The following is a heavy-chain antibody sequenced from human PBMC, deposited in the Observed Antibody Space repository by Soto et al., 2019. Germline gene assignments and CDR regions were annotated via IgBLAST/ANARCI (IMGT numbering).Heavy chain of an antibody. CDR2: IVPMLGTT. J-gene: IGHJ5*02. D-gene: IGHD3-10*01. CDR1: LGTFSSYV. CDR3: AGSNRGCVHYNWLDP. Sequence: GASVKVSCKGSLGTFSSYVISWVRQAPGQGLEWMGGIVPMLGTTNYAHKFQDRVTITADESTNTAYMELSGLTSEDTAVYYCAGSNRGCVHYNWLDPWAQRSLDTVSS. V-gene: IGHV1-69*13.